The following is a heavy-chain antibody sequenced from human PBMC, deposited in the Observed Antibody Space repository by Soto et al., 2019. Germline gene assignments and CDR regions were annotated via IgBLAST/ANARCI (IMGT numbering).Heavy chain of an antibody. Sequence: GASVKVSCKASGYTFTSYAMHWVRQAPGQRLEWMGWINAGNGNTKYSQKFQGRVTITRDTSASTAYMELSSLRSEDTAVYYCARDWGPYDYSNRNWFDPWGQGTLVTVSS. J-gene: IGHJ5*02. CDR3: ARDWGPYDYSNRNWFDP. D-gene: IGHD4-4*01. CDR2: INAGNGNT. V-gene: IGHV1-3*01. CDR1: GYTFTSYA.